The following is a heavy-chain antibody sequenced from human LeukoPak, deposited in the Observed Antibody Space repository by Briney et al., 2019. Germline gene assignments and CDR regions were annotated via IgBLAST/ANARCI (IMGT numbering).Heavy chain of an antibody. CDR2: IYTSGST. J-gene: IGHJ4*02. CDR1: GGSISSGSYY. V-gene: IGHV4-61*02. CDR3: AREGLDYVWGSYRSSYVDY. D-gene: IGHD3-16*02. Sequence: SEALSLTCTVSGGSISSGSYYLSWIRQPAGKGLEWIGRIYTSGSTNYNPSLKSRVTISVDTSKNQFSLKLSSVTAADTAVYYCAREGLDYVWGSYRSSYVDYWGQGTLVTVSS.